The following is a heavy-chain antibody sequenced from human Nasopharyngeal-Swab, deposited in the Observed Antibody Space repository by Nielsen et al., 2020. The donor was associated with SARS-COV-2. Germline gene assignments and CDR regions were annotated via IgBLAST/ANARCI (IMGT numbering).Heavy chain of an antibody. Sequence: GESLKISCAASGFTFSSYSMNWVRQAPGKELEWVSSISSSSSYIYYADSVKGRFTISRDNAKNSLYLQMNSLRAEDTAVYYCARALRWGAFDIWGQGTMVTVSS. CDR1: GFTFSSYS. D-gene: IGHD4-23*01. V-gene: IGHV3-21*01. J-gene: IGHJ3*02. CDR3: ARALRWGAFDI. CDR2: ISSSSSYI.